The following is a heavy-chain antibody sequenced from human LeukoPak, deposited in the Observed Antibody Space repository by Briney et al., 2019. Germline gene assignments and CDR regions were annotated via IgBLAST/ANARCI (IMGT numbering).Heavy chain of an antibody. D-gene: IGHD3-22*01. CDR2: IKQDGSLK. J-gene: IGHJ3*02. CDR1: GFNFNRDW. Sequence: GGSLRLSCAASGFNFNRDWMIRVRQAPGKGLEWVANIKQDGSLKYYVDSVKGRFTISRDNAKNSLYLQMNSLRAEDTAVYYCTRDKSPSDSSGYYDAFDIWGQGTMVTVSS. V-gene: IGHV3-7*01. CDR3: TRDKSPSDSSGYYDAFDI.